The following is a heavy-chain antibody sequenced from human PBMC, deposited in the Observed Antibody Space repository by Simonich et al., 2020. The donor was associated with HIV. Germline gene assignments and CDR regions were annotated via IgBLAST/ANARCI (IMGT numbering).Heavy chain of an antibody. D-gene: IGHD3-3*01. CDR3: ARDRATIFGPVYGGAFDI. Sequence: QVQLVQSGAEVKKPGASVQVSCKASGYTFTGNYMHWVRQAPGQGLEWMGWINPSSGGENYAQKCQGRVTMTRDTSISTAYMELSRLRSDDTAVYYCARDRATIFGPVYGGAFDIWGQGTMVTVSS. J-gene: IGHJ3*02. CDR1: GYTFTGNY. V-gene: IGHV1-2*02. CDR2: INPSSGGE.